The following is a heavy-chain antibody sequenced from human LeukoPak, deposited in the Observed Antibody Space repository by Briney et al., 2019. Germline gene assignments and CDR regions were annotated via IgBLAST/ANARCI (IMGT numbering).Heavy chain of an antibody. CDR1: GFTFSNYN. J-gene: IGHJ4*02. CDR2: ISSGSNYI. Sequence: GGSLRLSCAASGFTFSNYNMNWVRQAPGKGLEWVSSISSGSNYIYYADSVQGRFTISRDNARNSQYLQMNSLRADDAAVYYCARDLRLWGQGTLVTVSS. CDR3: ARDLRL. V-gene: IGHV3-21*01.